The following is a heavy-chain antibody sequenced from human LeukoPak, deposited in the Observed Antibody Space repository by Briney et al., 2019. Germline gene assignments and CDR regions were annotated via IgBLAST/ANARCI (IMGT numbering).Heavy chain of an antibody. CDR1: GFTFSSYE. D-gene: IGHD3-10*01. CDR2: ISSSGSTI. J-gene: IGHJ4*02. Sequence: GGSLRLSCAASGFTFSSYEMNWVRQAPGKGLEWVSYISSSGSTIYYADSVKGRFTISRDNAKNSLYLQMNSLRAEDTALYYCARVYGSGSYFDYWGQGTLVTVSS. CDR3: ARVYGSGSYFDY. V-gene: IGHV3-48*03.